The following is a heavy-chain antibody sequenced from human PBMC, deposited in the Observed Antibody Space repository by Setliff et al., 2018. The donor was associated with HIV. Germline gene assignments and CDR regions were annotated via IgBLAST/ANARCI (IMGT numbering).Heavy chain of an antibody. Sequence: LSLTCTVSGGSISSSSYCWGWIRQPPGKGLEWIGEINHSGSSNYNPSLKSRVTISADTSKNQFSLKLSSVTAADTAVYYCARHRSYGDYDPNWFDPWGQGTLVTVSS. CDR2: INHSGSS. D-gene: IGHD4-17*01. J-gene: IGHJ5*02. V-gene: IGHV4-39*07. CDR1: GGSISSSSYC. CDR3: ARHRSYGDYDPNWFDP.